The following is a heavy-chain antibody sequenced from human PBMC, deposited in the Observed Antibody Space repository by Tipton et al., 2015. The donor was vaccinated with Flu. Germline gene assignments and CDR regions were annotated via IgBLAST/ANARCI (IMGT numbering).Heavy chain of an antibody. J-gene: IGHJ4*02. CDR2: IYDGEFT. Sequence: TLSLTCSVSGSSIGGSYCWGWIRQPPGKGLEWIGYIYDGEFTKYNPSLKSRVTISVDTSKKQFSLQLRSVTAADTAVYYCARDPSLGMPDYFDYWGQGTLVTASS. CDR1: GSSIGGSYC. CDR3: ARDPSLGMPDYFDY. D-gene: IGHD2-2*01. V-gene: IGHV4-28*03.